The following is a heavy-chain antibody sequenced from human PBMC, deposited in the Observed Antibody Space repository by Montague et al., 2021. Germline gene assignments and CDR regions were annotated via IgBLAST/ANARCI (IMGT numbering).Heavy chain of an antibody. Sequence: SETLSLTCTVSGASVSSGSYYWSWIRQPPGKGLEWIGNIFYTGSTNYNPSLKSRVTISVDTSKNQFSLKLSSVTAADTAVYYCARDQGGYFDYWGQGTLVTVSS. J-gene: IGHJ4*02. CDR3: ARDQGGYFDY. D-gene: IGHD3-16*01. CDR1: GASVSSGSYY. V-gene: IGHV4-61*01. CDR2: IFYTGST.